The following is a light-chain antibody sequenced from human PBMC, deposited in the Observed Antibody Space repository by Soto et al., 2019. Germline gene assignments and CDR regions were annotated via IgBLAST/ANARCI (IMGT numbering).Light chain of an antibody. CDR3: QQANGDPWT. Sequence: DIQMTQSPSSVSASVGDRVTISCRASHDVRSWLAWYQQKPGKAPNLLIYGASTLQSGVPSRFSGSGSGTDFTLTLSSLQPEDFVTYYCQQANGDPWTFGQGTKVEIK. CDR1: HDVRSW. J-gene: IGKJ1*01. CDR2: GAS. V-gene: IGKV1-12*02.